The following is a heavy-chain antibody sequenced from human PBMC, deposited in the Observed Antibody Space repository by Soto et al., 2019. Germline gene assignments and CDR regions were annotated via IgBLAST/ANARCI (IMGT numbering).Heavy chain of an antibody. CDR1: GFTFSGSA. CDR3: TRVRGAWGFMDFDY. J-gene: IGHJ4*02. Sequence: EVQLVESGGGLVQPGGSLKLSCAASGFTFSGSAMHWVRQASGKGLDWVGRIRSKANSYATAYAASVKGRFTISRDDSKNTAYLQMNSLKTEDTAVYYCTRVRGAWGFMDFDYWCQGTLVTVSS. V-gene: IGHV3-73*02. CDR2: IRSKANSYAT. D-gene: IGHD7-27*01.